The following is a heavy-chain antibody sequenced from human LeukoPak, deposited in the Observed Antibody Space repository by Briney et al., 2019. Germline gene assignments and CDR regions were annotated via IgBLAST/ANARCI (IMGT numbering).Heavy chain of an antibody. V-gene: IGHV3-21*01. Sequence: GGSLRLSCLASGYTFSSYSINWVRQAPGKGLEWVSSISVRSDYIYYADSVRGRFRISRDDARDSLYLQMNSLRAEDTAVYYCVRLRRNSDTSGFYYYYDFWGQGTLVTVSS. CDR3: VRLRRNSDTSGFYYYYDF. J-gene: IGHJ4*02. D-gene: IGHD3-22*01. CDR1: GYTFSSYS. CDR2: ISVRSDYI.